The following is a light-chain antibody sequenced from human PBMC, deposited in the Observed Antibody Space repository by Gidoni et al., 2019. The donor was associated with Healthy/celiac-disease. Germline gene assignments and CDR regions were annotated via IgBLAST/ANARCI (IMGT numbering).Light chain of an antibody. V-gene: IGKV4-1*01. CDR1: QSVLSSSNNKNY. CDR2: WAS. J-gene: IGKJ1*01. CDR3: QQYYSTPRT. Sequence: DIVMPHSPDSLAVSLGERATINCKSSQSVLSSSNNKNYLAWYQQKPGQPPKLLIYWASTRESGVPDRFSGSGSGTDFTLTISSLQAEDVAVYYCQQYYSTPRTFGQGTKVEIK.